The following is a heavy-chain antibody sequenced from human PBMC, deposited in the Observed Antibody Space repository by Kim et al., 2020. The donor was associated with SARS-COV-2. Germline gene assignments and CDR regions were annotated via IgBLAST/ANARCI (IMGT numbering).Heavy chain of an antibody. V-gene: IGHV4-34*01. CDR2: INHSGST. Sequence: SETLSLTCAVYGGSFSGYYWSWIRQPPGKGLEWIGEINHSGSTNYNPSLKSRVTISVDTSKNQFSLKLSSVTAADTAVYYCARGRSSGKTRNGNWFDPWG. CDR3: ARGRSSGKTRNGNWFDP. J-gene: IGHJ5*02. CDR1: GGSFSGYY. D-gene: IGHD6-19*01.